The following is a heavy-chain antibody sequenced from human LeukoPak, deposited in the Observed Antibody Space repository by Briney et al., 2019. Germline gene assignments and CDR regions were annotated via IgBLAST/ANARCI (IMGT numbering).Heavy chain of an antibody. D-gene: IGHD3-22*01. CDR1: GFTFDDYG. CDR3: AKSYDSSGYYILLDY. V-gene: IGHV3-23*01. J-gene: IGHJ4*02. CDR2: ISGSGGST. Sequence: PGGSLRLSCAASGFTFDDYGMSWVRQAPGKGLEWVSGISGSGGSTYYADSVKGRFTISRDNSKNTLYLQMNSLRAEDTAVYYCAKSYDSSGYYILLDYWGQGTLVTVSS.